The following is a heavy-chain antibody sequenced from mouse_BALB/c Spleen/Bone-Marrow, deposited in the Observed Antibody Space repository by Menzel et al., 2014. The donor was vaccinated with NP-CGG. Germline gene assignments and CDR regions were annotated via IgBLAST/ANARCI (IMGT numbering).Heavy chain of an antibody. CDR1: GLTFSNYG. Sequence: DVMLVESGGGLVKSGGSLKLSCAASGLTFSNYGMSWVRQTPEKRLEWVATISGGGGYTFYSDSVKGRFTISRDNAKNNLYLQLSSLRSEDTAVYYCARHAYYDQTEVSFVYWGQGTLVTVSA. D-gene: IGHD2-4*01. CDR3: ARHAYYDQTEVSFVY. V-gene: IGHV5-9-2*01. CDR2: ISGGGGYT. J-gene: IGHJ3*01.